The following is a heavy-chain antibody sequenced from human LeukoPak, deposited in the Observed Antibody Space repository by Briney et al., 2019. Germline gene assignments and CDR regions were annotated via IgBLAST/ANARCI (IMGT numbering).Heavy chain of an antibody. CDR3: ARGLSSSSDAFDI. J-gene: IGHJ3*02. V-gene: IGHV1-69*05. Sequence: SVTVSCTASGGTFSSYAISWVRQAPGQGLEWMGGIIPIFGTANYAPKFQGRVTVTTDESTSTAYMELSSLRSEDTAVYYCARGLSSSSDAFDIWGQGTMVTVSS. D-gene: IGHD6-6*01. CDR2: IIPIFGTA. CDR1: GGTFSSYA.